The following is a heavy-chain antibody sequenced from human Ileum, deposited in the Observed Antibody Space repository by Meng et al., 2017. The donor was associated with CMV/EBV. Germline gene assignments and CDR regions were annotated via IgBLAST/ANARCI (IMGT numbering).Heavy chain of an antibody. D-gene: IGHD5-24*01. CDR1: GSSFCVFY. CDR3: ARKRDLGPDLSWLDP. CDR2: VNHIGGT. J-gene: IGHJ5*02. Sequence: LQQWAAGLLKPSATLSLTCAVYGSSFCVFYWTWIRQTPGKGLGWIGEVNHIGGTTYNPALKSRVTISVDTSKKEFSLKLNSVAAADTAVYYCARKRDLGPDLSWLDPWGQGSLVTVSS. V-gene: IGHV4-34*02.